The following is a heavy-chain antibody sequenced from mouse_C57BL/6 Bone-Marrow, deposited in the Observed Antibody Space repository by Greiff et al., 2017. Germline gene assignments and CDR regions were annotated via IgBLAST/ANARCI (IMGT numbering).Heavy chain of an antibody. CDR3: ARLGDVGY. V-gene: IGHV14-3*02. Sequence: EVQLQESGAELVKPGPSVKLSCTVSGFNIKDTYIHWVKQRPEQGLEWIGRFAPANGNNWYDPKFQCQATITADTSSNPAYLQLSSLTSEDTAVYYCARLGDVGYWGQGTTLPVSS. CDR2: FAPANGNN. J-gene: IGHJ2*01. CDR1: GFNIKDTY.